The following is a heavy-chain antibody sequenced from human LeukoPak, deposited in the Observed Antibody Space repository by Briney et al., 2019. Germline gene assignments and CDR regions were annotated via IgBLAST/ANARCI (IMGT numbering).Heavy chain of an antibody. CDR1: GGTFSSYA. CDR3: ALKNDAPYYYGSGVVDY. D-gene: IGHD3-10*01. CDR2: IIPILGIA. Sequence: SVTVSCKASGGTFSSYAISWVRQAPGQGLEWMGRIIPILGIANYAQKFQGRVTITADKSTSTAYMELSSLRSEDTAVYYCALKNDAPYYYGSGVVDYWGQGTLVTVSS. V-gene: IGHV1-69*04. J-gene: IGHJ4*02.